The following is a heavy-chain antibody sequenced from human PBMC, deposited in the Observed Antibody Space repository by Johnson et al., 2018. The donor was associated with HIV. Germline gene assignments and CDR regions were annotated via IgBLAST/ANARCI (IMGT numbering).Heavy chain of an antibody. CDR2: ISGSGGTI. J-gene: IGHJ3*02. V-gene: IGHV3-11*04. Sequence: QVQLVESGGGLVNPGGSLRLSCVASGFTFSDYYMTWIRQAPGKGLEWVSYISGSGGTIYSADSVQGRFTISRDNARNSLYLQMNSLRVEDTAVYYCARSKDCSGCSCPDAFDIWGQGTMVIVSS. CDR1: GFTFSDYY. CDR3: ARSKDCSGCSCPDAFDI. D-gene: IGHD2-15*01.